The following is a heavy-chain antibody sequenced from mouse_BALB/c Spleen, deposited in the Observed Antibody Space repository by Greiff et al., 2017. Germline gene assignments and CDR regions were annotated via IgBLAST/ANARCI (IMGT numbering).Heavy chain of an antibody. Sequence: VQLQQSGPGLVKPSQSLSLTCTVTGYSITSDYAWNWIRQFPGNKLEWMGYISYSGSTSYNPSLKSRISITRDTSKNQFFLQLNSVTTEDTATYYCARSSGYSWFADWGQGTLVTVSA. CDR2: ISYSGST. CDR3: ARSSGYSWFAD. J-gene: IGHJ3*01. V-gene: IGHV3-2*02. CDR1: GYSITSDYA. D-gene: IGHD3-1*01.